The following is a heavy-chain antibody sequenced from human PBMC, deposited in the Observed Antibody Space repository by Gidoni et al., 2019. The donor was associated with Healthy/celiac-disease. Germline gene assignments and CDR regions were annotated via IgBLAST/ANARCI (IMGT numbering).Heavy chain of an antibody. CDR2: ISGRGGTT. D-gene: IGHD2-15*01. CDR3: VKVRLNCSGGICYSPYYYYSYPLDV. Sequence: EVQLLEYGGGLVQPGGALRLSSAAPRFTMRTYSLTWPARPPAKGLEWVSSISGRGGTTYDSDSVKGRFTISIDNSKNTQDLQMNILRAADTSVYYCVKVRLNCSGGICYSPYYYYSYPLDVWGQGTTVTVSS. J-gene: IGHJ6*02. V-gene: IGHV3-23*01. CDR1: RFTMRTYS.